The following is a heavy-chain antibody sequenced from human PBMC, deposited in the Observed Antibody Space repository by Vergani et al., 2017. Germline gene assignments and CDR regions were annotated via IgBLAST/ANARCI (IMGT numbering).Heavy chain of an antibody. CDR1: GYTFTSYA. J-gene: IGHJ5*02. D-gene: IGHD3-10*01. CDR3: ARPEYYYXSGSYYNGGNWFDP. CDR2: INTNTGNP. Sequence: QVQLVQSGSELKKPGASVKVSCKASGYTFTSYAMNWVRQAPGQGLEWMGWINTNTGNPTYAQGFTGRFVFSLDTSVSTAYLQISSLKAEDTAVYYCARPEYYYXSGSYYNGGNWFDPWGQGTLVTVSS. V-gene: IGHV7-4-1*02.